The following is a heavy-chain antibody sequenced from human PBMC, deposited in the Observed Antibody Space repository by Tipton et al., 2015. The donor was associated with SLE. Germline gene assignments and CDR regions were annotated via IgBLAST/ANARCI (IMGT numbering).Heavy chain of an antibody. J-gene: IGHJ6*02. Sequence: LRLSCTVSGGSISSSSYYWGWIRQPPGKGLEWLGSIYYSGSTYYNPSLKSRVTISVDTSKNQFSLKLSSVTAADTAVYYCARSRGGPIVEMGMDVWGQGTTVTVS. V-gene: IGHV4-39*07. CDR1: GGSISSSSYY. CDR3: ARSRGGPIVEMGMDV. CDR2: IYYSGST. D-gene: IGHD2-21*01.